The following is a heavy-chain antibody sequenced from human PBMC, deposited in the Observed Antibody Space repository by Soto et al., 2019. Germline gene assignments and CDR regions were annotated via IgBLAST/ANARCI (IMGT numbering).Heavy chain of an antibody. CDR2: INPETGGT. Sequence: GASVKVSCKASGYTFTGYYVHWVREAPGQGLEWMGWINPETGGTSYAQKFQGRVTLSRDTSINTAYPELSSLRFDDAAVYFCARERFQVISDGMDVWGQGTTVTVSS. CDR1: GYTFTGYY. V-gene: IGHV1-2*02. J-gene: IGHJ6*02. CDR3: ARERFQVISDGMDV. D-gene: IGHD2-21*01.